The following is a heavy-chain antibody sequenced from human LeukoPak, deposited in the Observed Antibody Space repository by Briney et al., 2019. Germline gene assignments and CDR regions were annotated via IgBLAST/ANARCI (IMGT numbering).Heavy chain of an antibody. Sequence: GGSLRLSCAASGFTFSSYGMHWVRQAPGKGLEWVAYIQYDGSNEQYADSVKGRFSISRDSSKNILYLQMNSLRAEDTAVYYCAKDKGWLQIGSDAFDIWGQGTMVTVSS. D-gene: IGHD5-24*01. CDR2: IQYDGSNE. CDR1: GFTFSSYG. V-gene: IGHV3-30*02. J-gene: IGHJ3*02. CDR3: AKDKGWLQIGSDAFDI.